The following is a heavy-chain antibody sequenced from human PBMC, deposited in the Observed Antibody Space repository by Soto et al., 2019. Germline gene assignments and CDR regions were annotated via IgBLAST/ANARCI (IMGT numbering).Heavy chain of an antibody. J-gene: IGHJ4*02. D-gene: IGHD3-10*01. Sequence: EVLLEESGGDLVQPGGSLRLSCAASGFSVSNNYMTWVRQVPGKGLEWVSVIQDGGSITYADSVRDRFTISRDSSKNTVFLQRSSLRPEDTAVYFCARGEGSGSNARGQWGQGTLVTVSS. V-gene: IGHV3-66*01. CDR1: GFSVSNNY. CDR3: ARGEGSGSNARGQ. CDR2: IQDGGSI.